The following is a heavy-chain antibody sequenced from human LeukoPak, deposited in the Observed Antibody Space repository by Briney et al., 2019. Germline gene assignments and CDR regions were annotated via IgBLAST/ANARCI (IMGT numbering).Heavy chain of an antibody. Sequence: PGGSLRLSCAASGFTFDDYAMHWVRQAPGKGLESASLISGDGGSTYYADSVRGRFTISRDNSKNSLYLQMNSLRTEDTALYYCAKDIGQRWLTADYWGQGTLVTVSS. CDR1: GFTFDDYA. D-gene: IGHD4-23*01. V-gene: IGHV3-43*02. CDR2: ISGDGGST. J-gene: IGHJ4*02. CDR3: AKDIGQRWLTADY.